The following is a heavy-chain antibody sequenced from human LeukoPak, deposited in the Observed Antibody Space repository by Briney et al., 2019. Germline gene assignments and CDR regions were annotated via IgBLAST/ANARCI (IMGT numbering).Heavy chain of an antibody. CDR2: ISSSSSTI. V-gene: IGHV3-48*04. D-gene: IGHD3-3*01. Sequence: ARGSLRLSCAASGFTFSSYSMNWVRQAPGKGLEWVSYISSSSSTIYYADSVKGRFTISRDNAKNSLYLQMNSLRAEDTAVYYCASGGFLEWLGEDYFDYWGQGTLVTVSS. CDR3: ASGGFLEWLGEDYFDY. CDR1: GFTFSSYS. J-gene: IGHJ4*02.